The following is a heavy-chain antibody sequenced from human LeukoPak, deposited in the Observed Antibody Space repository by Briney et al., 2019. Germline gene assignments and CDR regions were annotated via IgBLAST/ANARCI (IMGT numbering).Heavy chain of an antibody. CDR2: ITANGDST. J-gene: IGHJ4*02. V-gene: IGHV3-43*02. CDR1: GFSFAYYA. D-gene: IGHD2-21*02. Sequence: GGSLRLSCAASGFSFAYYAMHWVRQAPGEGLEWVSLITANGDSTYYADSVKGRFTISRDNSKNSLSLQMNSLRIEDTALYYCAKDIEAGTAGFSFDYWGQGTLVAVSS. CDR3: AKDIEAGTAGFSFDY.